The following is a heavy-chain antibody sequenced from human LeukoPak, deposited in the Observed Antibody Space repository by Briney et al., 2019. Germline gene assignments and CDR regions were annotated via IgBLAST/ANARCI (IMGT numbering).Heavy chain of an antibody. D-gene: IGHD4-17*01. CDR1: GGSFRNYY. CDR3: ATTADYGDYLALDY. CDR2: IYDSGST. V-gene: IGHV4-59*01. Sequence: PSETLSLTCTVSGGSFRNYYWSWIRQPPGKGLEWIGYIYDSGSTNYNPSLKSRYQPSLKSRVTISVDMSKNQFSLKLTSVAAADTAVYYCATTADYGDYLALDYWGQGTLLTVSS. J-gene: IGHJ4*02.